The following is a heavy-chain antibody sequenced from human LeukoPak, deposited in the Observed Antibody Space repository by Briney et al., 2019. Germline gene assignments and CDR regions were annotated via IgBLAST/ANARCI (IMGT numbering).Heavy chain of an antibody. CDR2: FVPEDDET. Sequence: GASVKVSCKVSGSTLTEFSIHWVRQAPGKGLEGMGGFVPEDDETIYAQSFQGRVTMPEDTSTDTAYLELSSLRSEDTAMYYCATIAPGDLFDSWGQGTLVTVSS. J-gene: IGHJ4*02. CDR1: GSTLTEFS. D-gene: IGHD7-27*01. CDR3: ATIAPGDLFDS. V-gene: IGHV1-24*01.